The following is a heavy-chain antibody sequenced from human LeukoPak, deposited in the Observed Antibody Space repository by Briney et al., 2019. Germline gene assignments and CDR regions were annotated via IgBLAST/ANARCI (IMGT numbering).Heavy chain of an antibody. V-gene: IGHV3-21*01. CDR2: ISSSSSYI. CDR1: GFTFSSYS. CDR3: ARDAVDFWSGYNIDY. D-gene: IGHD3-3*01. J-gene: IGHJ4*02. Sequence: GGSLRLSCAASGFTFSSYSMNWVRQAPGKGLEWVSSISSSSSYIYYADSVKGRFTISRDNAKNSLYLQMNSLRAEDTAVYYCARDAVDFWSGYNIDYWGQGTLVTVSS.